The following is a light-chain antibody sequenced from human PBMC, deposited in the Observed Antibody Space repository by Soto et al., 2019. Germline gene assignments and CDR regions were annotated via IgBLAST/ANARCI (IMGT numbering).Light chain of an antibody. Sequence: DVQMTQSPSSLSASVGDRVTITCRASQGIRNDLGWYQQRPGKAPKCLIYLASSLQGGVPSRFSGSGSGTQFALTISGLEHDHVAPYCCLQHYSYPHPFGPGATLD. J-gene: IGKJ3*01. CDR2: LAS. V-gene: IGKV1-17*01. CDR3: LQHYSYPHP. CDR1: QGIRND.